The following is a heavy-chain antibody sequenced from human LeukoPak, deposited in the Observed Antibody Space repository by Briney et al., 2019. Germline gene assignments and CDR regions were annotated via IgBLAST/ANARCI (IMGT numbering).Heavy chain of an antibody. CDR2: IYPGDSDT. Sequence: GESLKISCKGSGYSFTSYWIGWVRQMPGKGLEWMGIIYPGDSDTRYSPSFQGQVTISADKSISTAYPQWSSLKASDTAMYYCARRTFYDSSGYYYFDYWGQGTLVTVSS. CDR1: GYSFTSYW. J-gene: IGHJ4*02. D-gene: IGHD3-22*01. V-gene: IGHV5-51*01. CDR3: ARRTFYDSSGYYYFDY.